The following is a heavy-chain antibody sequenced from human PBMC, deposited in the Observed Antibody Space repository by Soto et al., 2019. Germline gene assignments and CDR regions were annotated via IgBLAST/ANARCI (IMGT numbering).Heavy chain of an antibody. CDR1: GGTLSSFP. D-gene: IGHD2-21*02. CDR3: ARVHCGADCYVLDS. CDR2: TIPMFGTA. J-gene: IGHJ4*02. Sequence: QVQLVQSGAEVKKPGSSVKVSCKASGGTLSSFPISWVRQAPGQGLEWMGGTIPMFGTADYAQKFQGRVTITADKSTSTAYMELSSLTSDDTAVYYCARVHCGADCYVLDSWGQGTLVTVTS. V-gene: IGHV1-69*06.